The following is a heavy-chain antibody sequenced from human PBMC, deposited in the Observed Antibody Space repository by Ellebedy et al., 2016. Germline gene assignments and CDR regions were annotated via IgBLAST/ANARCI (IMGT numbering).Heavy chain of an antibody. Sequence: GGSLRLXCAASGFTFSTYGMHWVRQAPGKGLEWVSSIGGSGGATYYADSVKGRFTISRDNSKNTLYLHMNSLRAEDTAVYYCATGRINGYEYWGQGTLVAVSS. CDR2: IGGSGGAT. V-gene: IGHV3-23*01. CDR1: GFTFSTYG. CDR3: ATGRINGYEY. D-gene: IGHD5-12*01. J-gene: IGHJ4*02.